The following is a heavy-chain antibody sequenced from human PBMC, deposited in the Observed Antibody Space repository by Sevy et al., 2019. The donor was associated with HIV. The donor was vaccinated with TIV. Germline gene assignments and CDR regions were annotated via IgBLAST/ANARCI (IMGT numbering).Heavy chain of an antibody. CDR2: INSDSDTM. J-gene: IGHJ4*02. D-gene: IGHD3-22*01. Sequence: GGSLRLSCVASGFPFNYYAMNWVRQAPGKGLEWFLYINSDSDTMYYGDSVKGRFTISRDNAKNSLYLQMNSLRDEDTAVYYCARERGTYYDTSGYPYLLEAGFDYWGQGTLVTVSS. V-gene: IGHV3-48*02. CDR1: GFPFNYYA. CDR3: ARERGTYYDTSGYPYLLEAGFDY.